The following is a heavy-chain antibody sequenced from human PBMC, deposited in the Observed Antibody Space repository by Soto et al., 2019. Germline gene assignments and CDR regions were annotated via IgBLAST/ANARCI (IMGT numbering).Heavy chain of an antibody. Sequence: QVQLEQSGAEVKKPGSSVKVSCKASGGTFRNSAISWVRQAPGQGLEWMGGIMPIFRTPDYAQKFQGRVTITAEESTRTAYMELSGLRSDDTAVYYCAIDNARPQLGGNYYYILDVWGHGTTVTVSS. J-gene: IGHJ6*02. CDR1: GGTFRNSA. CDR3: AIDNARPQLGGNYYYILDV. D-gene: IGHD3-3*02. V-gene: IGHV1-69*12. CDR2: IMPIFRTP.